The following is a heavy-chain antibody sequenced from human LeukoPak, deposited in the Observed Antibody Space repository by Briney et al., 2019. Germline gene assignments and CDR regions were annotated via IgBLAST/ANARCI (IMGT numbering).Heavy chain of an antibody. CDR2: IYYSGST. Sequence: PSETLSLTCTVSGGSISSYYWSWIRQPPGKGLEWIGYIYYSGSTNYNPSLKSRVTISVDTSKNQFSLKLSSVTAADTAVYYCARLKAPRYYSDYWGQGTLVTVSS. V-gene: IGHV4-59*08. CDR1: GGSISSYY. J-gene: IGHJ4*02. CDR3: ARLKAPRYYSDY.